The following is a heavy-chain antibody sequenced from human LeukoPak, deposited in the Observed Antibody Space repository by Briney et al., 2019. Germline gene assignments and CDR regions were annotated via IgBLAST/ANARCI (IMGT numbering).Heavy chain of an antibody. J-gene: IGHJ4*02. V-gene: IGHV3-23*01. CDR3: AKGTQANY. CDR2: VGGGGAGT. Sequence: GGSLRLSCVASGFTFSNYAMTWVRQAPGKGLEWVSAVGGGGAGTKYADSVKGRFTISRDNSKNTLYLQMNSLRAEDTAVYYCAKGTQANYWGQGTLVTVSS. CDR1: GFTFSNYA.